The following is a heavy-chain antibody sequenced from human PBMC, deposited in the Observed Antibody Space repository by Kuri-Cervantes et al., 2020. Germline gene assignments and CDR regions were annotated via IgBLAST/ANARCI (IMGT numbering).Heavy chain of an antibody. V-gene: IGHV3-21*04. J-gene: IGHJ4*02. Sequence: GESLKISCAASGFTFSSYAMSWVRQAPGKGLEWVSSISSSSSYIYYADSVKGRFTISRDNAKNSLYLQMNSLRAEDTAVYYCARGRLGATMNFDYWGQGTLVTVSS. CDR3: ARGRLGATMNFDY. CDR2: ISSSSSYI. D-gene: IGHD1-26*01. CDR1: GFTFSSYA.